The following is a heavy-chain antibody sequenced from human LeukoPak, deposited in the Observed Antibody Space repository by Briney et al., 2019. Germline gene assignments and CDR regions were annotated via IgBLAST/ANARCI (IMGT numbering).Heavy chain of an antibody. Sequence: GGSLRLSCAASGFTFSSYAVSWVRQAPGKGLEWVSDISGSGGSTYYADSVKGRFTMSRDNSKNTLYLQMNSLRAEDTAVYYCAKDEVLLWFGEPHFDCWGQGTLVTVSS. V-gene: IGHV3-23*01. J-gene: IGHJ4*02. D-gene: IGHD3-10*01. CDR3: AKDEVLLWFGEPHFDC. CDR1: GFTFSSYA. CDR2: ISGSGGST.